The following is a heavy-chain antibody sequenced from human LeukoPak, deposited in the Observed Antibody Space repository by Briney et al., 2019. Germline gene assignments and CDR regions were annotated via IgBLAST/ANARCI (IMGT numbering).Heavy chain of an antibody. J-gene: IGHJ4*02. D-gene: IGHD6-19*01. Sequence: GGSLRLSCAASGFTFNTYAMSWVRQAPGKGLEWVSSISYSGDSTDYADSVKGRLIISRDNSKDTLGLQMNSLRVEDTAIYYCARGTLAGYFLGYWGRGTLVTVSS. V-gene: IGHV3-23*01. CDR1: GFTFNTYA. CDR3: ARGTLAGYFLGY. CDR2: ISYSGDST.